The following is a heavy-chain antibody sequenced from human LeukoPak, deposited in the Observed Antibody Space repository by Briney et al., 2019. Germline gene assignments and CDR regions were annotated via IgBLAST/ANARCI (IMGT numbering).Heavy chain of an antibody. D-gene: IGHD3-16*01. V-gene: IGHV4-34*01. CDR3: ARVTLDLNWFDP. Sequence: PSETLSLTCAVYGGSFSGYYWSWIRQPPGKGLEWIGEINHSGSTNYNPSLKSRVTISVDTSKNQFSLKLSSVTAADTAVYYCARVTLDLNWFDPWGQGTLVTVSS. CDR1: GGSFSGYY. CDR2: INHSGST. J-gene: IGHJ5*02.